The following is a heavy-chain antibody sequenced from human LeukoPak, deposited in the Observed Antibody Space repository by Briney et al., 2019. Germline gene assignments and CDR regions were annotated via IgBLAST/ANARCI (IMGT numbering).Heavy chain of an antibody. J-gene: IGHJ6*03. V-gene: IGHV4-59*01. CDR2: IYYSGST. CDR1: GGSISSYY. D-gene: IGHD3-22*01. CDR3: ARGLYYYDCSGYPYYYLDV. Sequence: SETLSLTCTVAGGSISSYYWSWTRQPPGKGLEWIGYIYYSGSTNYNPSLKSRVTISVDTSKNQFSLKLSSVTAADTAVYYCARGLYYYDCSGYPYYYLDVWGKGTTVTVSS.